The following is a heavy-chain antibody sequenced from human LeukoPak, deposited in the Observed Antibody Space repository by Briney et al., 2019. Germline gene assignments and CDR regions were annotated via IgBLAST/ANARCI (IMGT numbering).Heavy chain of an antibody. CDR1: GFAFNNYW. D-gene: IGHD1-14*01. V-gene: IGHV3-74*01. J-gene: IGHJ4*02. Sequence: GGSLRLSCAASGFAFNNYWMHWVRQAPGKGLVWVSAIKTDGKSVGYADLVRGRFTISRDDAKNTLYLEMNSLTAEDTAVYYCTRDGAGTTPLDYWGQGTLVTVSS. CDR2: IKTDGKSV. CDR3: TRDGAGTTPLDY.